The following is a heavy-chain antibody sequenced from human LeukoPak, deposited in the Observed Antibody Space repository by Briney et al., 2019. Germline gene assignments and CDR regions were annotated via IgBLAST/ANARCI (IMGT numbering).Heavy chain of an antibody. CDR1: GFTFTSYA. D-gene: IGHD3-10*01. Sequence: GGSLRLSCAASGFTFTSYAMSWVRQAPGKGLEWVSAISGSGGSTYYADSVKGRFTISRDNSKNTLYLQMNSLRAEDTAVDYCAKSLYYYGSGSYYTIYAFDIWGQGTMVTVSS. CDR2: ISGSGGST. V-gene: IGHV3-23*01. CDR3: AKSLYYYGSGSYYTIYAFDI. J-gene: IGHJ3*02.